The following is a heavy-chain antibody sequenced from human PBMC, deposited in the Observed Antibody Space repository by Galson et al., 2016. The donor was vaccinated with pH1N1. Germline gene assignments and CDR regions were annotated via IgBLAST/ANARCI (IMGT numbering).Heavy chain of an antibody. CDR3: VRDDYGSWRGYDAFDI. CDR2: ISSSSTRV. D-gene: IGHD3-3*01. J-gene: IGHJ3*02. CDR1: TFTFSRHG. Sequence: SLRLSCAASTFTFSRHGMNWVRQAPGKGLEWISYISSSSTRVFYADSVKGRFTISRDNAKNSLYRQMKSLRSEDTAVYYCVRDDYGSWRGYDAFDIWGPGTMVTVSS. V-gene: IGHV3-48*04.